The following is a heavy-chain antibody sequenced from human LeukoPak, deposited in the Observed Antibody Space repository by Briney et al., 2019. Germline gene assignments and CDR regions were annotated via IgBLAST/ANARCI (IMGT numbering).Heavy chain of an antibody. CDR2: IRYDGSNK. D-gene: IGHD2-2*01. CDR3: ARVLVPAATSRYYYYGMDV. CDR1: GFTFSNYG. Sequence: GRSLRLSCAASGFTFSNYGMHWVRQAPGKGLEWVAVIRYDGSNKYYADSVKGRFTIYRVNSKNTLYLQMNSLRAEDTAVYYCARVLVPAATSRYYYYGMDVWGQGTTVTVSS. J-gene: IGHJ6*02. V-gene: IGHV3-33*01.